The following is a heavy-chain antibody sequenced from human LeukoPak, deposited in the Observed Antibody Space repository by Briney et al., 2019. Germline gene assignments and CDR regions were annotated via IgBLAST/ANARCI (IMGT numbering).Heavy chain of an antibody. CDR2: VYATGTT. J-gene: IGHJ2*01. CDR3: ARVTREAARYWYFDL. D-gene: IGHD6-6*01. Sequence: PSETLSLTCTVSSGSITGYYWSWIRQPPGKGLEWIAYVYATGTTNYNPSLKTRATISIDTSKNQLSLTLTSLTAADTAVYFCARVTREAARYWYFDLWGRGTLVTVSS. V-gene: IGHV4-59*01. CDR1: SGSITGYY.